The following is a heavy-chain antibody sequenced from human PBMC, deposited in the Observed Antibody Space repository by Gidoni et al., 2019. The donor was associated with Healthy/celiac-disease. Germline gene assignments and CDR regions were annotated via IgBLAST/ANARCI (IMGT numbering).Heavy chain of an antibody. J-gene: IGHJ6*02. V-gene: IGHV3-48*03. CDR3: ARTLNSSSWLYYCYYYGIDV. D-gene: IGHD6-13*01. CDR2: IRSSGSTI. CDR1: GSPVRRSE. Sequence: EVQRGDTGGGLVQPGGTLRLACAAAGSPVRRSEMTGGRQAPGKGLEWVAYIRSSGSTIYYADSVTGRFTISRDNAKNSLYLQMNSLSDEDTAVYYCARTLNSSSWLYYCYYYGIDVWGQGTTVTVSS.